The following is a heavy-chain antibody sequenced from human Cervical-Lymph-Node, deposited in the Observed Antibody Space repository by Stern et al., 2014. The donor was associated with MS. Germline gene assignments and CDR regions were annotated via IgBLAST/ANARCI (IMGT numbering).Heavy chain of an antibody. CDR2: IIPFLGIA. D-gene: IGHD3-22*01. J-gene: IGHJ4*02. CDR1: GGTLNNYA. V-gene: IGHV1-69*09. CDR3: ARSPDLYDSSGYYFD. Sequence: VQLVQSGAEVKKPWSSVKVSCKASGGTLNNYAVSWVRQAPGQGLEWIGKIIPFLGIANSAHKFQGRVTLTAAATTSYMEVSSLRSDDTAVYYCARSPDLYDSSGYYFDWGQGTLVTVSS.